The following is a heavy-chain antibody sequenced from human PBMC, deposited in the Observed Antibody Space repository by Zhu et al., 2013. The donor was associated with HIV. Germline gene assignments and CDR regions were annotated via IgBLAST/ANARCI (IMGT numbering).Heavy chain of an antibody. CDR1: GFTFSTSA. CDR3: AADTDFHTIVVPVLKVPHDIGSRYLGTKYYY. Sequence: QVQVLQSGPEVKKPGTSVRVSCKASGFTFSTSAMQWVRQPRGQRLEWIGWIVVGSGNTNFAQEFQGRVTITRDISTSTVYMELSSLRSEDTAVYYCAADTDFHTIVVPVLKVPHDIGSRYLGTKYYY. V-gene: IGHV1-58*02. CDR2: IVVGSGNT. J-gene: IGHJ6*01. D-gene: IGHD2-15*01.